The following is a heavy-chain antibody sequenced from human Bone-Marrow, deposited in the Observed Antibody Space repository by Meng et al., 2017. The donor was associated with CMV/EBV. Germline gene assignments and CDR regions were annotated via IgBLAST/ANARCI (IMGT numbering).Heavy chain of an antibody. CDR1: GFTFINYA. J-gene: IGHJ4*02. D-gene: IGHD2-2*01. CDR2: IRYDGSNK. CDR3: AKVFPPDLVVVPAAMSRGFDY. V-gene: IGHV3-30*02. Sequence: GESLKISCAASGFTFINYAMHWVRQAPGKGLEWVAFIRYDGSNKYYADSVKGRFTISRDNSKNTLYLQMNSLRAEDTAVYYCAKVFPPDLVVVPAAMSRGFDYWGQGTLVTVSS.